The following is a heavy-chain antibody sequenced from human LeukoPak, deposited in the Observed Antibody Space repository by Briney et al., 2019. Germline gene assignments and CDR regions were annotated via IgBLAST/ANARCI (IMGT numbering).Heavy chain of an antibody. J-gene: IGHJ4*02. V-gene: IGHV4-61*02. Sequence: SQTLSLTCTVSGGSISSGSYYWSWLRQPARKGLEWIVRIYTSGSTNYNPSLKSRVTISVDTSKNQFSLKLSSVTAADTAVYYCASTYYDSSGYYPFDYWGQGTLVTVSS. D-gene: IGHD3-22*01. CDR3: ASTYYDSSGYYPFDY. CDR1: GGSISSGSYY. CDR2: IYTSGST.